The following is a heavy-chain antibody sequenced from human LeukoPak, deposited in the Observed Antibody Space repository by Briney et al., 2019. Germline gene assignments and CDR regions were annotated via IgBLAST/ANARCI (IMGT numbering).Heavy chain of an antibody. CDR1: GFTFSSYW. Sequence: GGSLRLSCAASGFTFSSYWMSWVRQAPGKGLGWVANIKQDGSEKYYVDSVKGRFTISRDNAKNSLYLQMNSLRAEDTAVYYCARDAVDSGYDWRYRFDYWGQGTLVTVSS. CDR3: ARDAVDSGYDWRYRFDY. V-gene: IGHV3-7*01. CDR2: IKQDGSEK. J-gene: IGHJ4*02. D-gene: IGHD5-12*01.